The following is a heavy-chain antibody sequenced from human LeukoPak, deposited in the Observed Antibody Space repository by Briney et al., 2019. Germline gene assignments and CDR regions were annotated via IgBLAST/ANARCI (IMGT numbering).Heavy chain of an antibody. CDR1: GGSIESYY. Sequence: TSETLSLTCTVSGGSIESYYWSWIRQPAGKGLEWIGRIYGSGSTNYNPSLKSRVTISVDTSKNQFSLKLSSVTAADTAVYYCARDGYNARLDLWGRGTLVTVSS. D-gene: IGHD5-24*01. V-gene: IGHV4-4*07. CDR3: ARDGYNARLDL. J-gene: IGHJ2*01. CDR2: IYGSGST.